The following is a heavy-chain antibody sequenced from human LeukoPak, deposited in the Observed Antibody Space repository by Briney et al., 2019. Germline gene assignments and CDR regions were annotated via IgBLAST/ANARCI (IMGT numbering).Heavy chain of an antibody. CDR1: GFSFSSYW. J-gene: IGHJ4*02. D-gene: IGHD3-22*01. Sequence: PGGSLRLSCAASGFSFSSYWMSWVRQAPGKGLEWVANIKQDGSEKYYVDSVKGRFTISRDNAQNSLYLQMNSLRAEDTAVYYCASLPNHYDSSGYSLPDYWGQGTLVTVSS. CDR3: ASLPNHYDSSGYSLPDY. V-gene: IGHV3-7*01. CDR2: IKQDGSEK.